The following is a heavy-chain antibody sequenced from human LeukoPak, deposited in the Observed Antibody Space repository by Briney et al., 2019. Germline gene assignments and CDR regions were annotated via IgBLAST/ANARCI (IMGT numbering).Heavy chain of an antibody. CDR1: GGSISSGGYY. D-gene: IGHD6-19*01. CDR2: IYYSGST. V-gene: IGHV4-31*03. J-gene: IGHJ4*02. Sequence: SQTLSLTCTVSGGSISSGGYYWSWIRQHPGKGLEWIGYIYYSGSTYYNPSLKSRVTISVDTSKNQFSLKLSSVTAADTAVYYCARVRELVAGTEGFDYWGQGTLVTVSS. CDR3: ARVRELVAGTEGFDY.